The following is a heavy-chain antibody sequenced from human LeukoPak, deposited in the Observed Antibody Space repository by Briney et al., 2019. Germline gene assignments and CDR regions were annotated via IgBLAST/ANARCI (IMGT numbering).Heavy chain of an antibody. CDR3: AREQEDCTGTTCCRAFDV. V-gene: IGHV3-74*01. CDR2: VHSDGSIT. J-gene: IGHJ3*01. Sequence: PGGSLRLSCAASGFTFGNYWINWVRQAPGKGLVWVSRVHSDGSITNYADSVKGRFSISRDSAKNTLYLQMSSLRSEDTAVYYCAREQEDCTGTTCCRAFDVWGQGTMVTVS. D-gene: IGHD2-8*02. CDR1: GFTFGNYW.